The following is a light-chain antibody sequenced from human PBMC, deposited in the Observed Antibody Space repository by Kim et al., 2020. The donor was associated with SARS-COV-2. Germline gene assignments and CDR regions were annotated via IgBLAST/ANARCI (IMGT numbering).Light chain of an antibody. Sequence: SPGQSVTIPCTGTSSNLGHYNYVSWYQQHPGKAPKLLIYDVSKRPSGVPDRFSGSKSGNTASLTIFGLQADDEADYYCCSYAGSYVFGTGTKVTVL. CDR2: DVS. CDR3: CSYAGSYV. J-gene: IGLJ1*01. CDR1: SSNLGHYNY. V-gene: IGLV2-11*03.